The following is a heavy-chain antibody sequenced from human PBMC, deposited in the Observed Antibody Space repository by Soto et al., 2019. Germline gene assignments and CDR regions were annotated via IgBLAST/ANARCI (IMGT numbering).Heavy chain of an antibody. CDR2: TYYRSKWYN. J-gene: IGHJ4*02. D-gene: IGHD3-16*01. CDR3: ARKGAHYLDS. V-gene: IGHV6-1*01. CDR1: GDSVSSNSVA. Sequence: SQTLSLTCAISGDSVSSNSVAWSWIRQSPSIGLEWLGRTYYRSKWYNGYAVSVKSRITINPDTSKNQFSLQLNSVTPEDTAVYYCARKGAHYLDSWGQGTLVTVSS.